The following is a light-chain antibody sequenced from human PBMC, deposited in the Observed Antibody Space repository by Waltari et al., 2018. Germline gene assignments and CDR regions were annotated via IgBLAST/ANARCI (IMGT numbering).Light chain of an antibody. CDR1: QTIKTTY. J-gene: IGKJ4*01. V-gene: IGKV3-20*01. CDR3: QQHESSPLT. CDR2: GTF. Sequence: EIVLTQSPGTLSLSPGEGATLSCRTSQTIKTTYLAWYQQKPGQAPTLLIYGTFTRATGIADRFTGSGSGRRFSLTIRSLEPEYFAPYYCQQHESSPLTFGGGIKVGIK.